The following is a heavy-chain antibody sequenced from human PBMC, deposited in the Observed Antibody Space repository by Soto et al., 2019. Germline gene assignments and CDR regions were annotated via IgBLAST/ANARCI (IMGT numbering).Heavy chain of an antibody. CDR2: IYYSGST. CDR3: ASSRTYCSSTSCYDLDY. J-gene: IGHJ4*02. D-gene: IGHD2-2*01. Sequence: SETLSLTCTVSGGSISSGGYYWSWIRQHPGKGLEWIGYIYYSGSTYYNPSLKSRVTISVDTSKNQFSLKLSSVTAADTAVYYCASSRTYCSSTSCYDLDYWGQGTLVTVSS. CDR1: GGSISSGGYY. V-gene: IGHV4-31*03.